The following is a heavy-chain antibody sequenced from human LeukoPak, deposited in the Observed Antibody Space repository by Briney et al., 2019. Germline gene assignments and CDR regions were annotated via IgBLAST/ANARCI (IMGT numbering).Heavy chain of an antibody. J-gene: IGHJ4*02. D-gene: IGHD6-13*01. CDR1: GFTFSSYG. CDR2: ISYDGSNK. CDR3: AKDLDSSSWLYYFDY. Sequence: LPGGSLRLSCAASGFTFSSYGMHWVRQAPGKGLEWVAVISYDGSNKYYADSVKGRFTISRDNSKNTLYLQMNSLRAEDTAVYYCAKDLDSSSWLYYFDYWGQGTVVTVSS. V-gene: IGHV3-30*18.